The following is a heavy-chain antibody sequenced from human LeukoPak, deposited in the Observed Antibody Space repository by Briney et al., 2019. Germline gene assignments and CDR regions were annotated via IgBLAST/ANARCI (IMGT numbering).Heavy chain of an antibody. Sequence: ASVKVSCKASGYTFTSYDINWVRQAPGQGLEWMGWMNPNSGDTGYPQKFQGRVTMTRDTSITTAYMELSSLRSEDTAVYYCARSGFGSGISFDLWGQGTLVNVSS. CDR1: GYTFTSYD. CDR2: MNPNSGDT. J-gene: IGHJ5*02. D-gene: IGHD3-10*01. CDR3: ARSGFGSGISFDL. V-gene: IGHV1-8*01.